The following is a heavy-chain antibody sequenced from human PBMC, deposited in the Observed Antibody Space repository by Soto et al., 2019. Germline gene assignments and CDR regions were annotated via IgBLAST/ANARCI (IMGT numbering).Heavy chain of an antibody. D-gene: IGHD6-13*01. CDR2: IYYSGST. CDR1: GGSISSGDYY. V-gene: IGHV4-30-4*01. Sequence: SETLSLTCTVSGGSISSGDYYWSWIRQPPGKGLEWIGYIYYSGSTYYNPSLKSRVTISVDTSKNQFSLKLSSVTAADTAVYYCAISPRDSSRSSWFDPWGQGTLVTVSS. J-gene: IGHJ5*02. CDR3: AISPRDSSRSSWFDP.